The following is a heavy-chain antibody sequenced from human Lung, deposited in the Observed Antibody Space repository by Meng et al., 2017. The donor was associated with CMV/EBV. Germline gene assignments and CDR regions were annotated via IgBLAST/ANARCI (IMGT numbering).Heavy chain of an antibody. CDR2: IYSGGSST. V-gene: IGHV3-23*03. J-gene: IGHJ4*02. D-gene: IGHD2-2*01. CDR1: GFTFSSYA. CDR3: AKVGGYCSSTSCSPLHY. Sequence: GEXXKISCAASGFTFSSYAMSWVRQAPGKGLEWVSVIYSGGSSTYYADSVKGRFTISRDNSKNTLYLQMNSLRAEDTAVYYCAKVGGYCSSTSCSPLHYWGQGTLVTVSS.